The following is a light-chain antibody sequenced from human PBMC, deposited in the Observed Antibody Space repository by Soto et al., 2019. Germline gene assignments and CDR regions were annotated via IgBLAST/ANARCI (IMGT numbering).Light chain of an antibody. V-gene: IGLV2-14*01. CDR1: SSDVGGYQY. CDR3: CSYTLRSTLV. J-gene: IGLJ2*01. CDR2: EVS. Sequence: QSALTQPASVSGSPGQSITISCTGTSSDVGGYQYVSWYQQYPGKAPKLVIYEVSNRPSGVSIRFSGSKSGDTASLTISGRQAADEADYYCCSYTLRSTLVFGGGTKLTVL.